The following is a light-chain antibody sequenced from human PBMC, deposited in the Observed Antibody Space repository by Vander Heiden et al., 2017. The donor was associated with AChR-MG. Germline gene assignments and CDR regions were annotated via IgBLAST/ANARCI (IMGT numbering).Light chain of an antibody. CDR2: GAS. Sequence: IQLTQSPSSLSASVGDRVAITCRASQAISFYLAWYQQKAGKAPKLLIYGASTLQMGDKSPFIGSGYGTDFSLTITSRQPEDFESYYCQHRNRDQPTYTFGGRTTV. CDR1: QAISFY. V-gene: IGKV1-9*01. CDR3: QHRNRDQPTYT. J-gene: IGKJ4*01.